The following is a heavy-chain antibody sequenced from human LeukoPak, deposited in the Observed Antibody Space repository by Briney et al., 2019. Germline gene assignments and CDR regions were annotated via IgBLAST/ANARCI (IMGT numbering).Heavy chain of an antibody. CDR3: ARGRKQWLGDY. V-gene: IGHV3-53*01. D-gene: IGHD6-19*01. J-gene: IGHJ4*02. CDR2: IYSGAGT. Sequence: PGGSLRLSCAASGFTVNSNYMSWVRQAPGKGLEWVSVIYSGAGTYYADSVKGRFTISRDNSKNTLYLQMNSLRAEDTAVYYCARGRKQWLGDYWGQGTLVTVSS. CDR1: GFTVNSNY.